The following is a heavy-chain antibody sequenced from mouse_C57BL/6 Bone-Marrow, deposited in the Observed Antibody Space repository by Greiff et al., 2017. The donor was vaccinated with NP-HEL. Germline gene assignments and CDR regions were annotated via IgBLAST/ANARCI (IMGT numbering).Heavy chain of an antibody. J-gene: IGHJ1*03. CDR2: INYDGSST. D-gene: IGHD2-1*01. V-gene: IGHV5-16*01. CDR3: ARHYGNYWYFDV. CDR1: GFTFSDYY. Sequence: EVKLVESEGGLVQPGSSMKLSCTASGFTFSDYYMAWVRQVPEKGLEWVANINYDGSSTYYLDSLKSRFIISRDNAKNILYLQMSSLKSEDTATYYCARHYGNYWYFDVWGTGTTVTVSS.